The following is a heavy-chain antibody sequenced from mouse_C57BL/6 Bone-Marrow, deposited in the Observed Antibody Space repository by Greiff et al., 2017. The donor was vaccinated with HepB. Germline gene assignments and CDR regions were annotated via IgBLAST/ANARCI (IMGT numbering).Heavy chain of an antibody. CDR2: INYDGSST. J-gene: IGHJ1*03. Sequence: EVNVVESEGGLVQPGSSMKLSCTASGFTFSDYYMAWVRQVPEKGLEWVANINYDGSSTYYLDSLKSRFIISRDNAKNILYLQMSSLKSEDTATYYCARDRITTVVGWYFDVWGTGTTVTVSS. V-gene: IGHV5-16*01. CDR1: GFTFSDYY. D-gene: IGHD1-1*01. CDR3: ARDRITTVVGWYFDV.